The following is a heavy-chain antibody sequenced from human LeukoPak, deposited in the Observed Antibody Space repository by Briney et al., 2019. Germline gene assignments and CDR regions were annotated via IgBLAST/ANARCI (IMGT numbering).Heavy chain of an antibody. CDR2: INHSGGT. J-gene: IGHJ6*03. D-gene: IGHD3-16*02. CDR3: ARAPRYYYYYYYMDV. CDR1: NGSFSGYY. V-gene: IGHV4-34*01. Sequence: PSETLSLTCAVYNGSFSGYYWSWIRQSPGKGLEWIGEINHSGGTNYNPSLKSRLTISVDTSKNQFSLKLSSVTAADTAVYYCARAPRYYYYYYYMDVWGKGTTVTVSS.